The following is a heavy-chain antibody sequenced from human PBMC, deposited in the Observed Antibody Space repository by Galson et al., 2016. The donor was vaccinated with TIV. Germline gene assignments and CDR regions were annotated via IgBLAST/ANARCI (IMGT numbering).Heavy chain of an antibody. CDR2: IIPVLGMT. V-gene: IGHV1-69*02. CDR3: ARADSVDISSTEY. Sequence: PVKVSCKASGGTFISYTLSWVRQAPGQGLEWMGRIIPVLGMTNYAQKFQGRVTITADRFTGTAYLELSSLKPGDTAVYYCARADSVDISSTEYWGQGTLVTVSS. D-gene: IGHD3-9*01. J-gene: IGHJ4*02. CDR1: GGTFISYT.